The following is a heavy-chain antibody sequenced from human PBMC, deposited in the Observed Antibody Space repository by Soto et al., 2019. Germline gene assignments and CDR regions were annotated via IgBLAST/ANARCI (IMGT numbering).Heavy chain of an antibody. J-gene: IGHJ4*01. CDR3: ARVFVVRGSGQIFDF. Sequence: PSETLSLTCTVSGGSISSYYRSWIRQPAGKGLEWIGRIYTSGSTNYNHSLKSRVTMSVDTSKNQFSLKLSYVTAAGTAVYYCARVFVVRGSGQIFDFWGQGTLVTVSS. D-gene: IGHD3-10*01. CDR1: GGSISSYY. CDR2: IYTSGST. V-gene: IGHV4-4*07.